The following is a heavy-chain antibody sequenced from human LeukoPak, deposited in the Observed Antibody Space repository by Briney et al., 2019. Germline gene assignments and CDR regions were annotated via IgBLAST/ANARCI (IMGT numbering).Heavy chain of an antibody. CDR3: ARDLSASGDYVFY. V-gene: IGHV3-30-3*01. CDR2: ISYDGSNK. D-gene: IGHD4-17*01. CDR1: GFTFSSYA. Sequence: PGRSLRLSCAASGFTFSSYAMHWVRQAPGKRLEWVAVISYDGSNKYYADSVKGRFTISRDNSKNTLYLQMNSLRAEDTAVYYCARDLSASGDYVFYWGQGTLVTVSS. J-gene: IGHJ4*02.